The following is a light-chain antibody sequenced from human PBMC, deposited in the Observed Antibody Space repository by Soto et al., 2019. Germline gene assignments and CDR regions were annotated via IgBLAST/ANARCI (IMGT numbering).Light chain of an antibody. V-gene: IGKV1-17*01. CDR3: LQHNTYPPA. Sequence: DIQMTQSPSSLSASVGDRVTITCRASQTISIFLNWYQQKPGKAPKLLIYGASTLQGGVPSRFSGSGSGTEFTLTISSLQPEDFAIYYCLQHNTYPPAFGHGTKVDIK. J-gene: IGKJ1*01. CDR2: GAS. CDR1: QTISIF.